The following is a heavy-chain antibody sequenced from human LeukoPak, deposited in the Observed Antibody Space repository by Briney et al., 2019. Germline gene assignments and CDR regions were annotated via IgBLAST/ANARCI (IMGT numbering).Heavy chain of an antibody. J-gene: IGHJ4*02. CDR3: AKASWVSTADAVL. D-gene: IGHD3-16*01. CDR1: GFTFSSYA. V-gene: IGHV3-23*01. Sequence: PGGSLRLSCVASGFTFSSYAMSWVRETPARGLDGVSSLRGNGDAFYADSVMGRFTLSRDESRNTVYLQLNKLRVEDTAIYYCAKASWVSTADAVLWGQGTVVTVSS. CDR2: LRGNGDA.